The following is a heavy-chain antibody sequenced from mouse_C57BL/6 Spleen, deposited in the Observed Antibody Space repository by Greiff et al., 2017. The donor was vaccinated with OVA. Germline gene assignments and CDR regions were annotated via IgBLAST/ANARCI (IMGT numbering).Heavy chain of an antibody. CDR2: IDPSDSYT. CDR1: GYTFTSYW. D-gene: IGHD3-2*02. V-gene: IGHV1-59*01. Sequence: QVHVKQPGAELVRPGTSVKLSCKASGYTFTSYWMHWVKQRPGQGLEWIGVIDPSDSYTNYNQKFKGKATLTVDTSSSTAYMQLSSLTSEDSAVYYCAKGKRDSSGPAWFAYWGQGTLVTVSA. J-gene: IGHJ3*01. CDR3: AKGKRDSSGPAWFAY.